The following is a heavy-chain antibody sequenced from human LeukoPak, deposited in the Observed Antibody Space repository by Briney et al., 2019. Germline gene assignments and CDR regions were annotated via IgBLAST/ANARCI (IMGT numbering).Heavy chain of an antibody. D-gene: IGHD6-19*01. CDR1: GGSISSSSYY. Sequence: PSETLSLTCTVSGGSISSSSYYWGWIRQPPGKGLECIGSIYYSGSTYYNPSLKSRVTISVDTSKNQFSLKLSSVTAADTAVYYCARHVAVAGFDYWGQGTLVTVSS. V-gene: IGHV4-39*01. CDR2: IYYSGST. J-gene: IGHJ4*02. CDR3: ARHVAVAGFDY.